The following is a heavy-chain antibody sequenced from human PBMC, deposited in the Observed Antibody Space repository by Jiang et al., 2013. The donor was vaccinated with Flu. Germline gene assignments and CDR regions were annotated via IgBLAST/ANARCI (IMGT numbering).Heavy chain of an antibody. V-gene: IGHV4-39*01. CDR3: ARFSNHYCSSTSCDNWFDP. J-gene: IGHJ5*02. D-gene: IGHD2-2*01. CDR1: GGSFSSSSYY. Sequence: CTVSGGSFSSSSYYWAWIRQPPGRGLEWIGNFFYSGSTYYNPSLKSRVSISVDPSKRQFSLKLSSVTAADTAVYYCARFSNHYCSSTSCDNWFDPWGQGTLVTVSS. CDR2: FFYSGST.